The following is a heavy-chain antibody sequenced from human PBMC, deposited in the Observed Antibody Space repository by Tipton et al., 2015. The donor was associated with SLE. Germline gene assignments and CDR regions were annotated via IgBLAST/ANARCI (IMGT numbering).Heavy chain of an antibody. CDR3: ARGKYSGYDPLGY. J-gene: IGHJ4*02. V-gene: IGHV3-30*04. CDR1: GFTFSSYA. Sequence: QLVQSGGGLVQPGGSLRLSCAASGFTFSSYAMHWVRQAPGKGLECMAVISYDGSNKYYADSVKGRFTISRDNSENTLYLQMNSLRAEDTAVYYCARGKYSGYDPLGYWGQGTLVTVSS. CDR2: ISYDGSNK. D-gene: IGHD5-12*01.